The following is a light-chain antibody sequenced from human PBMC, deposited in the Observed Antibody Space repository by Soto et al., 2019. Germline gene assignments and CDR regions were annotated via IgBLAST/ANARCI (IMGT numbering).Light chain of an antibody. J-gene: IGKJ3*01. Sequence: DIQMTQSPSSLSASVGDRVTITCQASQGINNYLNWYQQKPGKPPKLLIYDASNLEAGVPSRLSGSGSGTDFTFSITSLQPEDVATYYRQQYESLPPRFGPGTTVDIK. V-gene: IGKV1-33*01. CDR2: DAS. CDR1: QGINNY. CDR3: QQYESLPPR.